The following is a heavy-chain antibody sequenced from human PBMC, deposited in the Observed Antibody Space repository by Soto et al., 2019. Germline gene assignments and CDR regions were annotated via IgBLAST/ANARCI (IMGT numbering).Heavy chain of an antibody. CDR1: GFTFTSYW. CDR3: ERVAVTTYYFDY. Sequence: EVQLVESGGDLVQPGGSLRLSCAASGFTFTSYWMHWVRQSPGKGLVWVSRINPDGSRTSYADSVKGRFTSSRGNAKNTLYLQMNSLGAADTAVYYLERVAVTTYYFDYWGHGTLVTVSS. D-gene: IGHD4-17*01. J-gene: IGHJ4*01. V-gene: IGHV3-74*01. CDR2: INPDGSRT.